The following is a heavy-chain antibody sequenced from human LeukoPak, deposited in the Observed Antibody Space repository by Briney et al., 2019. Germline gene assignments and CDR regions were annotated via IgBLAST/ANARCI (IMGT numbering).Heavy chain of an antibody. Sequence: PGGSLRLSCAASGFTFSSYWMSWVRQAPGKGLEWVANINQDGSEKYDVDSAKGRFTISRDNAKNSLYLQMNSLRVEDTAMYYCTGGGGGDGSGWSTTDYWGQGTLVTISS. J-gene: IGHJ4*02. D-gene: IGHD6-19*01. CDR3: TGGGGGDGSGWSTTDY. CDR2: INQDGSEK. V-gene: IGHV3-7*01. CDR1: GFTFSSYW.